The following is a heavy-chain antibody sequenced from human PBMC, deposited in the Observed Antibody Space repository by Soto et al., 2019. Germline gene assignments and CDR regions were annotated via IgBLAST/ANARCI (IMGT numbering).Heavy chain of an antibody. CDR1: GFTFTSSA. V-gene: IGHV1-58*01. CDR2: IVVGSGNT. Sequence: VKVSCKASGFTFTSSAVQWVRQARGQRLEWIGWIVVGSGNTNYAQKFQERVTITRDMSTSTAYMELSSLRSEDTAVYYCAAVCGGDCPSEALDYWGQGTLVTVSS. D-gene: IGHD2-21*02. J-gene: IGHJ4*02. CDR3: AAVCGGDCPSEALDY.